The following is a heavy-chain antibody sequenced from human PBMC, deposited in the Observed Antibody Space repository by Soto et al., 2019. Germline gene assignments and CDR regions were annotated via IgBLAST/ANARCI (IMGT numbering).Heavy chain of an antibody. Sequence: QVQLQQWGAGLLKPSETLSLTCAVYGRSFSGYYWSWIRQPPGKGLEWIGEITHSGSTNYNPSLKSRVTISVDTSKNQFSLKLSSVTAADTAVYYCARGGDYVWGSYRYTAADWFDPWGQGTLVTVSS. J-gene: IGHJ5*02. CDR3: ARGGDYVWGSYRYTAADWFDP. CDR2: ITHSGST. CDR1: GRSFSGYY. D-gene: IGHD3-16*02. V-gene: IGHV4-34*01.